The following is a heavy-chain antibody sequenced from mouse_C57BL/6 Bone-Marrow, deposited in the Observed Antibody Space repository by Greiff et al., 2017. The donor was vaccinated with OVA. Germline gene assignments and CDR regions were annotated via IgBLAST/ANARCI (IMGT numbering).Heavy chain of an antibody. Sequence: VQLVESGAELVRPGTSVKVSCKASGYAFTNYLIEWVKQRPGQGLEWIGVINPGSGGTNYNEKFKGKATLTADKSSSTAYMQLSSLTSEDSAVYFCARSYYDYGYWYFDVWGTGTTVTVSS. J-gene: IGHJ1*03. CDR3: ARSYYDYGYWYFDV. V-gene: IGHV1-54*01. CDR1: GYAFTNYL. D-gene: IGHD2-4*01. CDR2: INPGSGGT.